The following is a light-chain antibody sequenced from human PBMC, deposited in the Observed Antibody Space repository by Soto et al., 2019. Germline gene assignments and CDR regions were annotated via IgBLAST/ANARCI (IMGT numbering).Light chain of an antibody. CDR3: QVWDITTDHYV. CDR1: NIGSKR. Sequence: SYELTQPPSVSVAPEKTARLTCGGDNIGSKRVHWYRQKPGQAPVLVIYYDSDRPSGIPERFFGSNSGNTATLTINRVEAGDEADYYCQVWDITTDHYVFGTGTKLTVL. CDR2: YDS. J-gene: IGLJ1*01. V-gene: IGLV3-21*04.